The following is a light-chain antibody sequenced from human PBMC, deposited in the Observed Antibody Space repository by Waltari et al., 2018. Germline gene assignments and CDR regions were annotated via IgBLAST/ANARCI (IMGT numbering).Light chain of an antibody. J-gene: IGKJ2*01. CDR1: QSLVHSDGNTH. CDR2: RVS. CDR3: MQGTHWPYT. V-gene: IGKV2-30*02. Sequence: VVMTQPPLSLPVTLGQPASIPCKSSQSLVHSDGNTHLNWFQQRPGQSPRRLIYRVSNRDSGVPDRFSGSGSGTDFTLKISRVEAEDVGVYYCMQGTHWPYTFGQGTKLDIK.